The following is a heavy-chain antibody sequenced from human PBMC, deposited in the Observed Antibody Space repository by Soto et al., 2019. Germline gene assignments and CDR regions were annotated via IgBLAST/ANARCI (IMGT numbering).Heavy chain of an antibody. CDR2: ISYDGSNK. V-gene: IGHV3-30*04. D-gene: IGHD2-15*01. CDR3: ARPPVIDIVVPPAY. J-gene: IGHJ4*02. CDR1: GFTFSTYA. Sequence: QVQLVESGGGVVQPGRSLRLSCAASGFTFSTYAMHWVRQAPGKWLGWVAVISYDGSNKNYADSVKGGFPISRDNSKNTSYRQMNSRRAEDTAVYYCARPPVIDIVVPPAYWGQGTLVTVSS.